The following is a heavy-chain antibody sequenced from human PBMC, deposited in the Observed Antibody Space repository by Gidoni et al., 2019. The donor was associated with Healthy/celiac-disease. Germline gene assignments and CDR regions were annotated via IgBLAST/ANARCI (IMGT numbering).Heavy chain of an antibody. Sequence: EVQLLESGGGLVQPGGSLRLSGAASGVTVSSYAMSWVRQAPGKGLEWVSAIIGSGGRTYYADSVTGRFPISRDNSKNTLYLQMNSLRAEDTAVYYCAKVNAYYDSSGPKIVYYFDYWGQGTLVTVSS. V-gene: IGHV3-23*01. CDR2: IIGSGGRT. J-gene: IGHJ4*02. D-gene: IGHD3-22*01. CDR3: AKVNAYYDSSGPKIVYYFDY. CDR1: GVTVSSYA.